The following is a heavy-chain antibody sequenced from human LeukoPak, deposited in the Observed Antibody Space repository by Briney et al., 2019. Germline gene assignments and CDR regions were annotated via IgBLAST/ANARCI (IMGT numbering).Heavy chain of an antibody. Sequence: PSETLSLTCTVSGYSISSDYYWGWIRQPPGQGLEWIGSIHHSGRTYYNPSLKSRVTMSVDTSKNQFSLKLSSVTAADTAVYYCARSPPYDSSGAFDYWGQGTLVTVSS. D-gene: IGHD3-22*01. J-gene: IGHJ4*02. V-gene: IGHV4-38-2*02. CDR1: GYSISSDYY. CDR2: IHHSGRT. CDR3: ARSPPYDSSGAFDY.